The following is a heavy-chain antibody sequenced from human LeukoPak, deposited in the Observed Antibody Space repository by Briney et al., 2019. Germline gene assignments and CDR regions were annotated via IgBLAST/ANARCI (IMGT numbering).Heavy chain of an antibody. Sequence: PGGSLRLSCAASGFTFSSYAMSWVRQAPGKGLEWVSAISGSGGSTYYADSVKGRFTISSDNSKNTLYLQMNSLRAEDAAVYYCAKSSRVVIPFPFDYWGQGTLVTVSS. V-gene: IGHV3-23*01. J-gene: IGHJ4*02. CDR1: GFTFSSYA. CDR3: AKSSRVVIPFPFDY. D-gene: IGHD3-3*01. CDR2: ISGSGGST.